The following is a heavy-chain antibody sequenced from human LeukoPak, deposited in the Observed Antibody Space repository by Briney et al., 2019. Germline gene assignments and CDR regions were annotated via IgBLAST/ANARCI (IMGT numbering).Heavy chain of an antibody. Sequence: SETLSLTCAVSGGSISSGGYSWSWIRQPPGKGLEWTGYIYHSGSTYYNPSLKSRVTISVDRSKNQFSLKLSSVTAADTAVYYCARVTGYDILTGYLYWYFDLWGRGTLVTVSS. CDR2: IYHSGST. V-gene: IGHV4-30-2*01. D-gene: IGHD3-9*01. CDR1: GGSISSGGYS. CDR3: ARVTGYDILTGYLYWYFDL. J-gene: IGHJ2*01.